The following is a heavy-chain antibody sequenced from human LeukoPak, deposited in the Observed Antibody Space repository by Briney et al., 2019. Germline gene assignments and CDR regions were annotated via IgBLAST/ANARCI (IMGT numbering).Heavy chain of an antibody. D-gene: IGHD1-1*01. CDR2: ITGSGGGT. CDR3: AKDGQLYYYYMDV. CDR1: GFTFSNYA. Sequence: GGSLRLSCAPSGFTFSNYAMSWVRQAPGKGLEWVSGITGSGGGTNYADSVKGRFTISRDNSKNTLYLQMNSLRAEDTAAYYCAKDGQLYYYYMDVWGKGTTVTVSS. J-gene: IGHJ6*03. V-gene: IGHV3-23*01.